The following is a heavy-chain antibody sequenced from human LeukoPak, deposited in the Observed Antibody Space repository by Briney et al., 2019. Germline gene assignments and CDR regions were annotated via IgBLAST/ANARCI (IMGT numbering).Heavy chain of an antibody. J-gene: IGHJ6*03. CDR1: GFTFSSYG. CDR3: ARSTITMVRGVIKTTTTWYSYYYMDV. V-gene: IGHV3-23*01. D-gene: IGHD3-10*01. Sequence: GGSLRLSCAASGFTFSSYGMSWVRQAPGKGLEWVSAISGSGGSTYYADSVKGRFTISRDNSKNTLYLQMNSLRAEDTAVYYCARSTITMVRGVIKTTTTWYSYYYMDVWGKGTTVTVSS. CDR2: ISGSGGST.